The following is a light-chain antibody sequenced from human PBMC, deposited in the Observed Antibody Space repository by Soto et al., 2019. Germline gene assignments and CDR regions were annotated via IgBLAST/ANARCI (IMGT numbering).Light chain of an antibody. CDR1: QDISNY. V-gene: IGKV1-27*01. CDR3: QKYDTAPLT. Sequence: DIQMTQSPSSLSASVGDRVTITCRASQDISNYLAWYQQKPGKIPKLLIYGASTLQSGDPSRFTGSGSGTDFTLTISSLQPEDVATYYCQKYDTAPLTFGGGTKVEIK. CDR2: GAS. J-gene: IGKJ4*01.